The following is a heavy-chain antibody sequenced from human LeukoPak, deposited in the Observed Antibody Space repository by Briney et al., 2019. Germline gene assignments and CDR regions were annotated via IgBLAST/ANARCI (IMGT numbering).Heavy chain of an antibody. CDR2: ITSGGDYI. CDR1: GFTFNTFN. D-gene: IGHD3-9*01. V-gene: IGHV3-21*01. J-gene: IGHJ4*01. CDR3: ARGHYDVLAASYKGTPED. Sequence: GGSLRLSCAASGFTFNTFNMNWVRQAPGKGLEWVSSITSGGDYIYYADSVKGRFTTSRDNAKNSLSLQLNSLRVEDTAVYYCARGHYDVLAASYKGTPEDWGKGTLVTVSS.